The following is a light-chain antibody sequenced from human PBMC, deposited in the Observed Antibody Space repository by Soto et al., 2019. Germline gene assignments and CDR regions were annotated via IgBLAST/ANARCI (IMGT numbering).Light chain of an antibody. CDR3: QQRSDWPPFT. J-gene: IGKJ4*01. Sequence: EIVLTQSPATLSLSPGERVTLSCRASQSVSSYLAWYQQKPGQAPRLLIFDASNRATGIPARFSGSGSGTDFTLTISSLEPGDFAVYYCQQRSDWPPFTFGGGTKVEIK. CDR1: QSVSSY. V-gene: IGKV3-11*01. CDR2: DAS.